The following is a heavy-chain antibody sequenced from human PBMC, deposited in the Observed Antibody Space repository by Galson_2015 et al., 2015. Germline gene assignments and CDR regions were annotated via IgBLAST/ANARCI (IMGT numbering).Heavy chain of an antibody. J-gene: IGHJ5*02. D-gene: IGHD6-13*01. Sequence: ETLSLTCTVSGGSISSSSYYWGWIRQPPGKGLEWIGSIYYSGSTYYNPSLKSRVTISVDTSKNQFSLKLSSVTAADTAVYYCARDRHYSSSWGNWFDPWGQGTLVTVSS. CDR2: IYYSGST. CDR1: GGSISSSSYY. CDR3: ARDRHYSSSWGNWFDP. V-gene: IGHV4-39*02.